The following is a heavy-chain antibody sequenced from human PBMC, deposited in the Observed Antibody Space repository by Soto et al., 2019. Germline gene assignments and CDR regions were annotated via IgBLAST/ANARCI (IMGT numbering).Heavy chain of an antibody. V-gene: IGHV4-30-4*01. CDR1: GGSISSGNYC. J-gene: IGHJ4*01. CDR2: IHYSGSS. D-gene: IGHD5-18*01. Sequence: SETLFLTCTVSGGSISSGNYCWSWIRQPPGKGLEWIGFIHYSGSSYYNPSLKSRVTISVDTSKNQFSLKLDSVTAADTAVYYCARDLDTATYFDYWGRGTLVTVSS. CDR3: ARDLDTATYFDY.